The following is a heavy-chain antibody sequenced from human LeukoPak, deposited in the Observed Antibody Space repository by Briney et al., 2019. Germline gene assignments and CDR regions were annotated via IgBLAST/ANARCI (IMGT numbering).Heavy chain of an antibody. CDR2: IYYSGST. V-gene: IGHV4-59*01. CDR3: ARGEYSYGANYFDY. D-gene: IGHD5-18*01. CDR1: GGSISSYY. J-gene: IGHJ4*02. Sequence: SETLSLTCSVSGGSISSYYWSWIRQPPGKGLEWIGYIYYSGSTNYNPSLKSRVTISVDTSRNQFSLKLSSVTAADTAVYYCARGEYSYGANYFDYWGQGTLVTVSS.